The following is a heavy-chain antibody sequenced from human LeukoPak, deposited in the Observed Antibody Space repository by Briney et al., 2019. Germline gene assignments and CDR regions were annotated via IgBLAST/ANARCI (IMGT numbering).Heavy chain of an antibody. J-gene: IGHJ4*02. V-gene: IGHV1-69*04. CDR1: GGTFSSYA. CDR3: ARSTIDSSGSECYFDY. CDR2: IIPILGIA. D-gene: IGHD3-22*01. Sequence: SVKVSCKASGGTFSSYAISWVRQAPGQGLEWMGRIIPILGIANYAQKFQGRVTITADKSTSTAYMELSSLRSEDTAVYYCARSTIDSSGSECYFDYWGQGTLVTVSS.